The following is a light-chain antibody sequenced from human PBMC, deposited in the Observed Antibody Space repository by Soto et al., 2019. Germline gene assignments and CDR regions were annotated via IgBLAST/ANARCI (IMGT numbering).Light chain of an antibody. V-gene: IGLV2-14*01. J-gene: IGLJ1*01. CDR3: SAYTTSSRYV. Sequence: QSALTQPASVSGSPRQSITISCTGTSSDVGGYNYVSWYQQRPGKAPKLMIYEVSNRPSGVSNRFSGPKSDNTASLTISGLQAEDEADYYCSAYTTSSRYVFGTGPKLTVL. CDR2: EVS. CDR1: SSDVGGYNY.